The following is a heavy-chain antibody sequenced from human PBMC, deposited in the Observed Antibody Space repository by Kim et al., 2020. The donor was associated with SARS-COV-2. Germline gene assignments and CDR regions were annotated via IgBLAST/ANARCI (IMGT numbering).Heavy chain of an antibody. Sequence: ADSVKGRFTISRDNAKNTLYLQMNSLRAEDTAVYYCAKGARGYYYGMDVWGQGTTVTVSS. J-gene: IGHJ6*02. CDR3: AKGARGYYYGMDV. V-gene: IGHV3-23*01.